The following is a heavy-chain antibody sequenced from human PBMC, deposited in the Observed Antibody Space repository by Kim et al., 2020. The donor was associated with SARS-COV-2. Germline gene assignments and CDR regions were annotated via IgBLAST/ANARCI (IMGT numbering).Heavy chain of an antibody. D-gene: IGHD3-22*01. CDR3: ARVDSSGYYDPTNWFDP. V-gene: IGHV4-39*07. CDR2: IYYSGST. Sequence: SETLSLTCTVSGGSISSSSYYWGWIRQPPGKGLEWIGSIYYSGSTYYNPSLKSRVTISVDTSKNQFSLKLSSVTAADTAVYYCARVDSSGYYDPTNWFDPGGQGTLVTVSS. CDR1: GGSISSSSYY. J-gene: IGHJ5*02.